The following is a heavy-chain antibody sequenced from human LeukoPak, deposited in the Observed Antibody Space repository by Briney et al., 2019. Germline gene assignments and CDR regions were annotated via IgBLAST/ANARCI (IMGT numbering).Heavy chain of an antibody. CDR1: GFTFSSYA. CDR2: ISGSGGST. CDR3: AKDYCSGGSCYPVIDY. Sequence: GGSLRLSCAASGFTFSSYAMSWVRQAPGKGLEWVSAISGSGGSTYYADSVKGRFTISRDNSKNTLYLQMNSLRAEDTAVYYCAKDYCSGGSCYPVIDYWGQGTLVTVSS. V-gene: IGHV3-23*01. J-gene: IGHJ4*02. D-gene: IGHD2-15*01.